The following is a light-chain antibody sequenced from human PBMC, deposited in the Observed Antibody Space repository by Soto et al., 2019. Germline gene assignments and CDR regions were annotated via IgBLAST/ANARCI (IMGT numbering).Light chain of an antibody. CDR1: QSVSSD. Sequence: EIVMTQSPATQSVSPGERASLSCRASQSVSSDLAWYQQKPGQAPRLLIYDASTRATGIPVRFSGSGSGTEFTLTISSLQSEDFALYYCQQYNKWPPPTFGGGTKVEI. V-gene: IGKV3-15*01. CDR2: DAS. J-gene: IGKJ4*01. CDR3: QQYNKWPPPT.